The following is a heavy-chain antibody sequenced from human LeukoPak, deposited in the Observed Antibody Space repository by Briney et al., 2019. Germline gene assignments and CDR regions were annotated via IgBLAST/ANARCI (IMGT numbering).Heavy chain of an antibody. D-gene: IGHD3-22*01. CDR2: IKSKTDGGTT. J-gene: IGHJ4*02. Sequence: GGSLRLSCAASGFTFSNAWMSWVRQAPGKGLEWVGRIKSKTDGGTTDYAAPVKGRFTISRDDSKNTLYLQMNSLNTEDTAVYYCTTGPMIVVVSYYFDYWGQGTLVTVSS. V-gene: IGHV3-15*01. CDR1: GFTFSNAW. CDR3: TTGPMIVVVSYYFDY.